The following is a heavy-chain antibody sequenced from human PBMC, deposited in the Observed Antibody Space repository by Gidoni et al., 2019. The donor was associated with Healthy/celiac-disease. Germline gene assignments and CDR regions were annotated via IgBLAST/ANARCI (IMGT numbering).Heavy chain of an antibody. CDR3: AKGDRVATITLLFMYFDY. CDR2: ISGSGGST. CDR1: GFTFSSYA. D-gene: IGHD5-12*01. V-gene: IGHV3-23*01. J-gene: IGHJ4*02. Sequence: EVQLLESGGGLVQPGGSLRLSCAASGFTFSSYAMSWVRQAPGKGLEWVSAISGSGGSTYYADSVKGRFTISRDNSKNTLYLQMNSLRAEDTAVYYCAKGDRVATITLLFMYFDYWGQGTLVTVSS.